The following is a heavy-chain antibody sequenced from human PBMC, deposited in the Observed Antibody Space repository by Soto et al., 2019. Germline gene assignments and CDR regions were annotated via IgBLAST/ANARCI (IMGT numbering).Heavy chain of an antibody. CDR3: ARAGRYCGTTSCRYYFDY. Sequence: EVQLVESGGGLVQPGGSLRLSCAASGFTFSSYDMHWVRQATGKGLEWVSAIDTTGDTFYPGSVKGRFTISRENAKNSWYLQMNSLRAADTAVYYCARAGRYCGTTSCRYYFDYWGQGTLVTVSS. J-gene: IGHJ4*02. CDR1: GFTFSSYD. V-gene: IGHV3-13*04. CDR2: IDTTGDT. D-gene: IGHD2-2*01.